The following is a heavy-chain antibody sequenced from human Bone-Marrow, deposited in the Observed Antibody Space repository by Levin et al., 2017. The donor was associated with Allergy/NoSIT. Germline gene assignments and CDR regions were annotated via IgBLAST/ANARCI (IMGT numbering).Heavy chain of an antibody. CDR1: GYSFTSYW. CDR2: IYPGDSDT. D-gene: IGHD5-24*01. J-gene: IGHJ6*02. Sequence: RGESLKISCKGSGYSFTSYWIGWVRQMPGKGLEWMGIIYPGDSDTRYSPSFQGQVTISADKSISTAYLQWSSLKASDTAMYYCARHWATLNLKGYYYGMDVWGQGTTVTVSS. V-gene: IGHV5-51*01. CDR3: ARHWATLNLKGYYYGMDV.